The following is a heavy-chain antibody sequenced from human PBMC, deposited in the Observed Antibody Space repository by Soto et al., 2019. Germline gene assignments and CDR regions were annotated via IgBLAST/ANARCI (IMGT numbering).Heavy chain of an antibody. D-gene: IGHD3-16*01. V-gene: IGHV1-69*06. Sequence: QVQLVQSGAEMRKPGSSLRVSCKASGGTFSDFAFSWVRQAPGQGLEWMGGIVPRFGSPNYAQKFGGRVTISADTSTSTVYMEVSSLRFDDTAVYFCARDRIQLRLGKYPFNGMDVWGQGTTITVSS. J-gene: IGHJ6*02. CDR3: ARDRIQLRLGKYPFNGMDV. CDR2: IVPRFGSP. CDR1: GGTFSDFA.